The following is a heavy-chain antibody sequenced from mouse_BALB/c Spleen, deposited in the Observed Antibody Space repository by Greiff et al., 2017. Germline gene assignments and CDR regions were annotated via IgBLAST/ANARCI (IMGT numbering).Heavy chain of an antibody. CDR2: INPDSSTI. D-gene: IGHD2-4*01. CDR1: GFDFSRYW. Sequence: EVQLVESGGGLVQPGGSLKLSCAASGFDFSRYWMSWVRQAPGKGLEWIGEINPDSSTINYTPSLKDKFIISRDNAKNTLYLQMSKVRSEDTALYYCARWGLRRGLDAMDYWGQGTSVTVSS. CDR3: ARWGLRRGLDAMDY. J-gene: IGHJ4*01. V-gene: IGHV4-1*02.